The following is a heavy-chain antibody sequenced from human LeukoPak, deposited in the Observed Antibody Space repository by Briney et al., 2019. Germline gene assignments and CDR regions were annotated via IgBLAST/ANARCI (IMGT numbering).Heavy chain of an antibody. Sequence: ASVEVSCKASGYTFNNHGISWVRQAPGQGLEWMGWISAYNGDTNYAQKFQGRVTLTTDTSTSTAYMELRSLRSDDTAVYYCARDPSNSSGWRTWFDPWGQGTLVTVSS. CDR3: ARDPSNSSGWRTWFDP. J-gene: IGHJ5*02. D-gene: IGHD6-19*01. V-gene: IGHV1-18*01. CDR2: ISAYNGDT. CDR1: GYTFNNHG.